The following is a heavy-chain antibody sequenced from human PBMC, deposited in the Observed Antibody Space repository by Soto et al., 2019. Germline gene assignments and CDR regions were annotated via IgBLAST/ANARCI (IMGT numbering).Heavy chain of an antibody. CDR1: GFTFSSYA. V-gene: IGHV3-23*01. Sequence: PGGSLRLSCAASGFTFSSYAMSWVRQAPGKGLEWVSAISGSGGSTYYADSVKGRFTISRDNSKNTLYLQMNSLRAEDTAVYYCAKPGGSRGGERLSVRGMDVWGQGTTVTVSS. D-gene: IGHD2-21*01. J-gene: IGHJ6*02. CDR2: ISGSGGST. CDR3: AKPGGSRGGERLSVRGMDV.